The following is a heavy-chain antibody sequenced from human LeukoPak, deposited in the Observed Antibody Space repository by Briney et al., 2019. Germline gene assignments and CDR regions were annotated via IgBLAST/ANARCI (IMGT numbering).Heavy chain of an antibody. CDR3: ARDLIPVAGTFCFDP. Sequence: SETLSLTCTVSGGSISSGSYDWGWIRQPAGKGLEWIGRIYTSGSTNYNPSLKSRVTVSVDTSKNQFSLKLRSLTAADTAVYYCARDLIPVAGTFCFDPWGQGTLVTVSS. CDR1: GGSISSGSYD. V-gene: IGHV4-61*02. D-gene: IGHD6-19*01. CDR2: IYTSGST. J-gene: IGHJ5*02.